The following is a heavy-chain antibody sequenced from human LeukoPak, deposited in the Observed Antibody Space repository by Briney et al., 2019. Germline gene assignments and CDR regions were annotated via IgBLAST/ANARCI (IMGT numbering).Heavy chain of an antibody. V-gene: IGHV3-23*01. Sequence: PGGSLRLSCTASGFIFDTHTLTWVRQAPGKGLEWVASISGSGDSTNYGDSVKGRFTISRDNSKRTVHLEMSNLRADDTAMYYCVRRAAVRGMDFWGLGTTVIVSS. CDR3: VRRAAVRGMDF. CDR1: GFIFDTHT. CDR2: ISGSGDST. D-gene: IGHD1-14*01. J-gene: IGHJ6*02.